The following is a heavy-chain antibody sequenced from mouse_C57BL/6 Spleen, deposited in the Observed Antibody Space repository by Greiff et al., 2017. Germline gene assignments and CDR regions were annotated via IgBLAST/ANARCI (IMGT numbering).Heavy chain of an antibody. CDR1: GYTFTDYN. D-gene: IGHD2-2*01. V-gene: IGHV1-22*01. Sequence: VQLQQSGPELVKPGASVKMSCKASGYTFTDYNMHWVKQSHGKSLEWIGYINPNNGGTSYNQKFKGKATLTVNKSSSTAYMELRSLTSEDSAVYYCARLWLRGGVFDYWGQGTTLTVSS. CDR2: INPNNGGT. J-gene: IGHJ2*01. CDR3: ARLWLRGGVFDY.